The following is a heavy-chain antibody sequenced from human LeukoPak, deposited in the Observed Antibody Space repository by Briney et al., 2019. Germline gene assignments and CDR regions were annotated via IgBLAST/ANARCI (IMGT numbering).Heavy chain of an antibody. Sequence: KTSETLSLTCSVSGGSISLSYYYWGWIRQPPGKALEWIGSVYYSGTTSYNPSLKSQVTISVDMSKNHFSLRLSSVTAADTAMYYCARGTLYSGWSYYFDYWGQGSQVTVSS. V-gene: IGHV4-39*07. CDR3: ARGTLYSGWSYYFDY. D-gene: IGHD6-19*01. CDR1: GGSISLSYYY. J-gene: IGHJ4*02. CDR2: VYYSGTT.